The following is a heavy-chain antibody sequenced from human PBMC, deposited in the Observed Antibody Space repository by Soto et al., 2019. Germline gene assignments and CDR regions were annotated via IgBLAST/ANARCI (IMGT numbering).Heavy chain of an antibody. CDR3: ARAADVTGTSEGHYYYYYYMDV. D-gene: IGHD1-20*01. CDR1: GYTFTSYA. Sequence: ASVKVSCKASGYTFTSYAMHWVRQAPGQRLEWMGWINAGNGNTKYSQKFQGRVTITRDASASTAYMELSSLRSEDTAVYYCARAADVTGTSEGHYYYYYYMDVWGKGTTVTVSS. J-gene: IGHJ6*03. CDR2: INAGNGNT. V-gene: IGHV1-3*01.